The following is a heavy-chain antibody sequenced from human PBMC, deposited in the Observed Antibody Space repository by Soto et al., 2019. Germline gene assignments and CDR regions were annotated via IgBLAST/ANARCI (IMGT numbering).Heavy chain of an antibody. J-gene: IGHJ6*02. CDR1: GFTLSTYS. Sequence: GGSLRLSCIASGFTLSTYSMTWVRQAPGKGLEWLSYISKSSTTINYADSVKGRFTISRDNAKNSVYLEMSSLRDEDSAVYYCARDPPNFYYYGMDVWGQGATVTVSS. V-gene: IGHV3-48*02. CDR3: ARDPPNFYYYGMDV. CDR2: ISKSSTTI.